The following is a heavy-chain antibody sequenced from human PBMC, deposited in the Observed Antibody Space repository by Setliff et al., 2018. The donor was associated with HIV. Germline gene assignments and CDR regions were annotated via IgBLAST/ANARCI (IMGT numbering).Heavy chain of an antibody. CDR3: ARAVGALDSSGYLSYYFDL. CDR1: GDTFSNSD. J-gene: IGHJ4*02. V-gene: IGHV1-8*02. D-gene: IGHD3-22*01. Sequence: ASVKVSCKVSGDTFSNSDINWVRQAPGQGLEWMGWMNPNSGDTGHAQRFQGRLTMTRNTSISTAYMELNILISEDTAIYYCARAVGALDSSGYLSYYFDLWGQGTLVTVSS. CDR2: MNPNSGDT.